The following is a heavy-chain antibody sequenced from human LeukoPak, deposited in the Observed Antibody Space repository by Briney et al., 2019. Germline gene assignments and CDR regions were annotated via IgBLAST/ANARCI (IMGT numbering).Heavy chain of an antibody. CDR3: ARGVKPGYSYGPNFDY. D-gene: IGHD5-18*01. CDR1: GGSFSGYY. CDR2: INRSEST. J-gene: IGHJ4*02. Sequence: SETLSLTCAVYGGSFSGYYWSWIRQPPGKGLEWIGEINRSESTNYNPSLKSRVTISVDTSKNQFSLKLSSVTAADTAVYYCARGVKPGYSYGPNFDYWGQGTLVTVSS. V-gene: IGHV4-34*01.